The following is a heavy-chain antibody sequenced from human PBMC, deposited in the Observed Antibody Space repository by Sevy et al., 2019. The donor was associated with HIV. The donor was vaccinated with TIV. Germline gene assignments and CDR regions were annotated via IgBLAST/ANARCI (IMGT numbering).Heavy chain of an antibody. CDR3: ARPTSGLSEYEPLDNARFYGMEV. D-gene: IGHD2-2*03. Sequence: GGSLRLSCAASGFTFRSSSMNWVRQAPGRGLEWVSSITSSSSFIFYADSVKGRFTISRDKAKNSLFLQMNSLRAEDTAGYYCARPTSGLSEYEPLDNARFYGMEVGGQGTTVTVSS. V-gene: IGHV3-21*01. J-gene: IGHJ6*02. CDR2: ITSSSSFI. CDR1: GFTFRSSS.